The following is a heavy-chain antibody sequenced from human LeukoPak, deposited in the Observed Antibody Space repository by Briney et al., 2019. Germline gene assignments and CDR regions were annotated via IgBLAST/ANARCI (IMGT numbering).Heavy chain of an antibody. D-gene: IGHD1-26*01. J-gene: IGHJ4*02. CDR3: ATSEGKWELSTFDY. Sequence: ASVKVPCKVSGYTLTELSMHWVRQAPGKGLEWMGGFDPEDGETIYAQKFQGRVTITEDTSTDTAYMELSSLRSEDTAVYYCATSEGKWELSTFDYWGQGTLVTVSS. V-gene: IGHV1-24*01. CDR2: FDPEDGET. CDR1: GYTLTELS.